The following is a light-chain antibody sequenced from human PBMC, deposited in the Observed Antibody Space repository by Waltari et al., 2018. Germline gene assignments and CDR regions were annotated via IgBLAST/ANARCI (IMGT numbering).Light chain of an antibody. CDR2: DDS. CDR3: QVWDISSDHVL. J-gene: IGLJ2*01. V-gene: IGLV3-21*03. Sequence: SYVLTQPPSVSVAPGKTARITCGGTNIGRKTVHWYQQRPGQAPVLVVYDDSDRPSGIPERFSGSNSGNTATLTISSVEAGDEADYYCQVWDISSDHVLFGGGTKLTVL. CDR1: NIGRKT.